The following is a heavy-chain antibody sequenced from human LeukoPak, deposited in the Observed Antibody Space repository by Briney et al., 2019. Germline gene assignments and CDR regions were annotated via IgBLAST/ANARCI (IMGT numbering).Heavy chain of an antibody. J-gene: IGHJ4*02. D-gene: IGHD1-26*01. Sequence: SETLSLTCTVSGGSISSYYWSWIRQPPGKGLEWMWYIYYNGSTNYNPSLKSRVTIPVDTSKNQFSLKLSSVTAADTAVYYCARSNSGSYWYYFDYWGQGTLVTVSS. CDR1: GGSISSYY. CDR2: IYYNGST. CDR3: ARSNSGSYWYYFDY. V-gene: IGHV4-59*01.